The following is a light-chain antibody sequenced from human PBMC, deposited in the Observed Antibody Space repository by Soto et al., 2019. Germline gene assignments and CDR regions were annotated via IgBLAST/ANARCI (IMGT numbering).Light chain of an antibody. V-gene: IGKV3-20*01. Sequence: EIVLTQSPGTLSLSPGERATLSCRASQSASNDFLAWYQQKPGQASRLLIYGASTRATDVPDRFSGSGSGADFTLSISRLEPEDFAVYYGQQYGSSPPRTFGQGTKVDIK. CDR3: QQYGSSPPRT. J-gene: IGKJ1*01. CDR1: QSASNDF. CDR2: GAS.